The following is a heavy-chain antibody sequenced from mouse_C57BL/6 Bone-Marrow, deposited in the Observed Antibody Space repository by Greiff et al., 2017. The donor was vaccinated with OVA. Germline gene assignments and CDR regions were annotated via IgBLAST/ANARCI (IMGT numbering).Heavy chain of an antibody. CDR2: IYPRSGNT. J-gene: IGHJ1*03. V-gene: IGHV1-81*01. CDR1: GYTFTSYG. Sequence: QVQLQQSGAELARPGASVKLSCKASGYTFTSYGISWVKQRTGQGLEWIGEIYPRSGNTYYNEKFKGKATLTADTSSSTAYMELRSLTSEDSAVYFCAREEHTVVATEWYFDVWGTGTTVTVSS. D-gene: IGHD1-1*01. CDR3: AREEHTVVATEWYFDV.